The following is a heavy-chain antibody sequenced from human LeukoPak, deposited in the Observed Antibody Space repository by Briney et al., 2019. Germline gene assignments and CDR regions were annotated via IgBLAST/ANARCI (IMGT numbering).Heavy chain of an antibody. Sequence: NPSETLSLTCTVSGGSISSSSYYWGWIRQPPGKGLEWIGSIYHSGSTYYNPSLKSRVTISVDTSKNQFSLKLSSVTAADTAVYYCASSGRFDYWGQGTLVTVSS. D-gene: IGHD2-8*02. CDR3: ASSGRFDY. J-gene: IGHJ4*02. V-gene: IGHV4-39*01. CDR1: GGSISSSSYY. CDR2: IYHSGST.